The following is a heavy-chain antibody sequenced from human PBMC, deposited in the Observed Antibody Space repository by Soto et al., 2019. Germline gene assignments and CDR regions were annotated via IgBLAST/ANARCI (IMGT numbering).Heavy chain of an antibody. CDR3: ALRRMAVVPES. CDR1: GDSISSYY. Sequence: QVQLQESGPGLVKPSETLSLTCAVSGDSISSYYCMWIRQPPGKGLESIGYLYYGRSANYNPSLTSRVTSSEHTSTNPCSLTLISMAAEDTAVYYCALRRMAVVPESWGQGPLVTVSS. J-gene: IGHJ5*02. CDR2: LYYGRSA. V-gene: IGHV4-59*01. D-gene: IGHD3-22*01.